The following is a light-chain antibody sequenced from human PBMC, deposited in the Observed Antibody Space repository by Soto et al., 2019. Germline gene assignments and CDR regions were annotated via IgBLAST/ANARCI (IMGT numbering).Light chain of an antibody. J-gene: IGLJ3*02. CDR1: SSNIGAGYD. V-gene: IGLV1-40*01. Sequence: QAVVTQPPSVSGAPGQRVTISCTGSSSNIGAGYDVHWYQHLPGTAPKLLIYGNSNRPSGVPDRFSGSKSGTSASLAITGLQAEDEADYYCQSYDSRLSGSVFGGGTKLTVL. CDR2: GNS. CDR3: QSYDSRLSGSV.